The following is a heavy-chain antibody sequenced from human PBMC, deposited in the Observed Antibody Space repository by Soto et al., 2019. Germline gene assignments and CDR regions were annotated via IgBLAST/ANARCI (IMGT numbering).Heavy chain of an antibody. D-gene: IGHD6-19*01. CDR1: GSTFSSFS. J-gene: IGHJ4*02. CDR3: AKYGRYNSAWKADY. CDR2: ISAGGGTT. V-gene: IGHV3-23*01. Sequence: GGSLILSCVASGSTFSSFSMTWVRQAPGKGLEWVSAISAGGGTTNYADSVKDRFTISRDNSKSTLFLEMHSLRAEDTAVYYCAKYGRYNSAWKADYWGQGTLVTVSS.